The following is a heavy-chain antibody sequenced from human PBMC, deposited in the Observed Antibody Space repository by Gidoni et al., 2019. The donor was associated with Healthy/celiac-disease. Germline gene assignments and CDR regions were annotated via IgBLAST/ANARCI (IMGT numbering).Heavy chain of an antibody. CDR3: AAPHYYDSSGYYFDY. CDR2: VSGSGGST. V-gene: IGHV3-23*01. Sequence: EVQPLESGGGLVHPGGSLRLSCSASGFTFRSYAMSWVRQAPGKGLEWVSAVSGSGGSTYYADSVKGRFTISRDNSKNTLYLQMNSLRAEDTAVYYCAAPHYYDSSGYYFDYWGQGTLVTVSS. J-gene: IGHJ4*02. D-gene: IGHD3-22*01. CDR1: GFTFRSYA.